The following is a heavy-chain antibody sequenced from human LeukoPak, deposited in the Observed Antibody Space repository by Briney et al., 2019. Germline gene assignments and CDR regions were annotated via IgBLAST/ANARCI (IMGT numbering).Heavy chain of an antibody. V-gene: IGHV3-33*01. CDR3: ARVSGYYESSGYYQDNWFDP. J-gene: IGHJ5*02. D-gene: IGHD3-22*01. CDR2: IWYDGGSTK. CDR1: GFAFSNYG. Sequence: GGSLRLSCEASGFAFSNYGMHWVRQAPGKGLEWVAVIWYDGGSTKYYADSVKGRFTISRDNSKNTLYLQMNSLRAEDTAVYYCARVSGYYESSGYYQDNWFDPWGQGTLVTVSS.